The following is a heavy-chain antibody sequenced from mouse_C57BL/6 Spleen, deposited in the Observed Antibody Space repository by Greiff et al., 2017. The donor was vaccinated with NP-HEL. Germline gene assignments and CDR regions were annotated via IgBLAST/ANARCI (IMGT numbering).Heavy chain of an antibody. J-gene: IGHJ2*01. Sequence: QVQLQQSGPELVKPGASVKISCKASGYSFTSYYIHWVKQRPGQGLEWIGWIYPGSGNTKYNEKFKGKATLTADTSSSTAYMQLSSLTSEDSAVYYCARWIDGSYYFDYWGQGTTLTVSS. CDR1: GYSFTSYY. CDR2: IYPGSGNT. D-gene: IGHD2-3*01. CDR3: ARWIDGSYYFDY. V-gene: IGHV1-66*01.